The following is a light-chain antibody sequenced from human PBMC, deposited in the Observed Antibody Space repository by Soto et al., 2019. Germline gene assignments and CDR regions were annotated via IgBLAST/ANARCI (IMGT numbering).Light chain of an antibody. Sequence: EIVMSQSQGTLSLCRGDNVTISCRASQSVTTRLAWYQHKPGQAPTLLMSGASNRASGVPVRFSGSGSGTDFTLTISSLQPEDFATYYCQQSYSTLITFGQGTRPEI. CDR3: QQSYSTLIT. V-gene: IGKV3D-15*01. CDR1: QSVTTR. J-gene: IGKJ5*01. CDR2: GAS.